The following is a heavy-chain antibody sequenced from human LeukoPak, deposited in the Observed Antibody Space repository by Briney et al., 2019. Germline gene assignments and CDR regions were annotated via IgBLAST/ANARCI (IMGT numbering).Heavy chain of an antibody. Sequence: ASVKVSCKASGYTFTSYYMHWVRQAPGQGLEWMGIINPSGGSTSYAQKFQGRVTMTRDMSTSTVYMELSSLRSEDTAVYYCARGGIVGATRIYYYYMDVWGKGTTVTISS. V-gene: IGHV1-46*01. D-gene: IGHD1-26*01. CDR1: GYTFTSYY. CDR2: INPSGGST. CDR3: ARGGIVGATRIYYYYMDV. J-gene: IGHJ6*03.